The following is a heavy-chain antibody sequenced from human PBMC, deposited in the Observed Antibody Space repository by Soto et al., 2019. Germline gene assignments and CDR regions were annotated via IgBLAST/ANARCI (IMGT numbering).Heavy chain of an antibody. CDR3: AKIRANRYYDSSGYYYFDY. D-gene: IGHD3-22*01. J-gene: IGHJ4*02. Sequence: GLSLRLSCAASGFTFSSYGMHWVRQAPGKGLEWVAVISYDGSNKYYADSVKGRFTISRDNSKNTLYLQMNSLRAEDTAVYYCAKIRANRYYDSSGYYYFDYWGQGTLVTVSS. CDR1: GFTFSSYG. CDR2: ISYDGSNK. V-gene: IGHV3-30*18.